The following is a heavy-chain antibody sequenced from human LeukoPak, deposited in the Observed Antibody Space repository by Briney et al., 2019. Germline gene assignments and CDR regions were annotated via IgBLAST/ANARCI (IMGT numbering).Heavy chain of an antibody. Sequence: GASVKVSCKASGGSVRNYAMNWVRQAPGQGFEWMGGIIPIFGTANYAQKFQGRVTITTDESTSTAYMELSSLRSEDTAVYYCAIHSAVVAPAPTYLDDNYYYMDVWGKGTTVTVSS. CDR3: AIHSAVVAPAPTYLDDNYYYMDV. V-gene: IGHV1-69*05. CDR2: IIPIFGTA. J-gene: IGHJ6*03. CDR1: GGSVRNYA. D-gene: IGHD2-2*01.